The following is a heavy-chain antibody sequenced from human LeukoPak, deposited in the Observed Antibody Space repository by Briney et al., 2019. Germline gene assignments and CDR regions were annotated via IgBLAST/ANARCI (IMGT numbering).Heavy chain of an antibody. Sequence: GGSLRLSCAASGFTFSTYRMNWVRQAPGKGLEWVSSISGSSSDISYADSVKGRFTISRDNSQNTLYLQMNSLRPEDTAVYYCTRLLYYYDSDIYQRYFDYWGQGTLVTVSS. CDR3: TRLLYYYDSDIYQRYFDY. CDR1: GFTFSTYR. J-gene: IGHJ4*02. CDR2: ISGSSSDI. V-gene: IGHV3-21*04. D-gene: IGHD3-22*01.